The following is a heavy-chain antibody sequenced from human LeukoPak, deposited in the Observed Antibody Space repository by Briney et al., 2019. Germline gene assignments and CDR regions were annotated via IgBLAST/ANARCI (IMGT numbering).Heavy chain of an antibody. CDR1: GGSISSYY. D-gene: IGHD6-13*01. CDR2: TYYSGST. J-gene: IGHJ6*02. CDR3: ARAAAAGPAGYYYGMDV. Sequence: SETLSLPCTVSGGSISSYYCSWIRHPPGKGREWIGYTYYSGSTNYNPSLKSRVTISVDTSKNQFSLKLSSVTAADTAVYYCARAAAAGPAGYYYGMDVWGQGTTVTVSS. V-gene: IGHV4-59*01.